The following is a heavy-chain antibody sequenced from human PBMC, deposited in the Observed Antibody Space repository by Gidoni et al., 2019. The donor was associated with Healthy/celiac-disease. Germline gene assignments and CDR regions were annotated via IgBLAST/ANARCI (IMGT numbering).Heavy chain of an antibody. J-gene: IGHJ6*02. D-gene: IGHD3-10*01. CDR2: IYHSGST. CDR1: GGSISSGGYS. V-gene: IGHV4-30-2*01. Sequence: QLQLQESGSGLVKPSQTLSLTCAVSGGSISSGGYSWSWIRQPPGKGLEWIGYIYHSGSTYYNQSLKSRVTISVDRSKNQFSLKLSSVTAADTAVYYCARDSPMVRGKVYYYYGMDVWGQGTTVTVSS. CDR3: ARDSPMVRGKVYYYYGMDV.